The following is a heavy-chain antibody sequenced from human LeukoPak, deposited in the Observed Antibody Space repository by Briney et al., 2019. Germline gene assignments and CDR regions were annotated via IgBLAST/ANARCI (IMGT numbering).Heavy chain of an antibody. CDR1: GGTFSSYA. D-gene: IGHD6-19*01. J-gene: IGHJ4*02. V-gene: IGHV1-69*04. CDR2: IIPILGIA. CDR3: ARDRSGWTGFDY. Sequence: ASVKVSCKASGGTFSSYAISWVRQAPGQGLEWMGRIIPILGIANYAQKFQGRVTITADKSTSTAYMELSSLRSEDTAVYYCARDRSGWTGFDYWGQGTLDTVSS.